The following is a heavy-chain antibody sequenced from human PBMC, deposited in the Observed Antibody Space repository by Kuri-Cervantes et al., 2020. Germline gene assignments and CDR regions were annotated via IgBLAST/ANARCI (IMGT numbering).Heavy chain of an antibody. V-gene: IGHV3-53*01. D-gene: IGHD3-10*01. CDR1: GFTVSSHY. Sequence: LSLTCAASGFTVSSHYMSWVRQAPGKGLEWVSVIYSGGSTYYADSVKGRFTISRDNSKNTLYLQMNSLRAEDTAVYYCARDRDYFDYWGQGTLVTVSS. J-gene: IGHJ4*02. CDR3: ARDRDYFDY. CDR2: IYSGGST.